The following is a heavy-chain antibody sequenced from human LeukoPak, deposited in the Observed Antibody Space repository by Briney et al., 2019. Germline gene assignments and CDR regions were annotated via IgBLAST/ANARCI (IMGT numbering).Heavy chain of an antibody. V-gene: IGHV1-69*05. Sequence: SVKVSCKASGGTFSSYAISWVRQAPGQGLEWMGGIIPIFGTANYAQKFQGRVTITTDESTSTAYMELSSLKASDTAMYYCARQENYYDYWGQGTLVTVSS. CDR2: IIPIFGTA. J-gene: IGHJ4*02. CDR1: GGTFSSYA. CDR3: ARQENYYDY.